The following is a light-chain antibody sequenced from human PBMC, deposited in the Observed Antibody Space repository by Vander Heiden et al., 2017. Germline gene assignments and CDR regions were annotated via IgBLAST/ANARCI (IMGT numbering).Light chain of an antibody. CDR1: ALTKQY. V-gene: IGLV3-25*03. CDR2: EDN. Sequence: YELTQPPSVSVSPGQTARITCSGDALTKQYTYWYQQKTGQAPVLVIYEDNEGPSGIPERFSGSSSGTTVTLTITGVQAEDEADYYCQSADSSGSYRGVFGGGTKLSVL. J-gene: IGLJ3*02. CDR3: QSADSSGSYRGV.